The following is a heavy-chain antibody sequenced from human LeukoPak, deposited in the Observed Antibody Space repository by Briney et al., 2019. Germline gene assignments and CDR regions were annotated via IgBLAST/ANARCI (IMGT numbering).Heavy chain of an antibody. CDR2: IYYSGST. J-gene: IGHJ4*02. CDR3: AREEGTTVTGFDY. CDR1: GGSISSYY. D-gene: IGHD4-17*01. V-gene: IGHV4-59*01. Sequence: SETLSLTCTVSGGSISSYYRSWIRQPPGKGLEWIGYIYYSGSTNYNPSLKSRFTISVDTSKNQFSLKLSSVTAADTAVYYCAREEGTTVTGFDYWGQGTLVTVSS.